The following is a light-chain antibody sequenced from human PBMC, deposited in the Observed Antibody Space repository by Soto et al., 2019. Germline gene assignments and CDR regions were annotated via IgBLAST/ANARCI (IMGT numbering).Light chain of an antibody. CDR1: QSTDRY. CDR2: AAS. J-gene: IGKJ2*01. CDR3: QQSFNSPYT. V-gene: IGKV1-39*01. Sequence: DIQMTQSPSSLSASVGDTVTSTCRASQSTDRYLNWYQQKPGKAPKLLIYAASILESGVPSRFSGIGSGTDFAPTISTLQPEDFVIYYCQQSFNSPYTFGQGTKVEIK.